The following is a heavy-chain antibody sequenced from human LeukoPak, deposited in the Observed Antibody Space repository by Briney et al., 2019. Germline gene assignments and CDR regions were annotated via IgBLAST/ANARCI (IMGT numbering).Heavy chain of an antibody. CDR3: ARGRPHGNDY. Sequence: PGGSLRLSCAASGFTFSSYWMNWVRQAPGKGLVWVSRIASDGSSTTYADSVKGRFGTSRDNAKNTLYLQMNSLRVEDTAVYYCARGRPHGNDYWGQGTLVTVSS. V-gene: IGHV3-74*01. CDR2: IASDGSST. D-gene: IGHD4-23*01. J-gene: IGHJ4*02. CDR1: GFTFSSYW.